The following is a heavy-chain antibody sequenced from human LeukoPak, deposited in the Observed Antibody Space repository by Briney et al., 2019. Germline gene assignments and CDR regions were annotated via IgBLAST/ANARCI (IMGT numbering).Heavy chain of an antibody. D-gene: IGHD1-14*01. J-gene: IGHJ4*02. Sequence: GASVKVSCKASGYTFPSYFMHWVRQAPGQGLEWMGIINPTGGSTTYAQKFQGRVTMTRDTSISTAYMELSRLTSDDTAVYFCAGGIVTTYFFDYWGQGTLVTVSS. CDR2: INPTGGST. CDR3: AGGIVTTYFFDY. V-gene: IGHV1-46*01. CDR1: GYTFPSYF.